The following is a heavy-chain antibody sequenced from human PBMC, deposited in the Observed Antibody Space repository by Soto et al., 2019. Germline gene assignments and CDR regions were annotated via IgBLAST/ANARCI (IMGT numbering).Heavy chain of an antibody. CDR3: AVPPVTRFLEWLGLDC. Sequence: QVQLVQSGAEVKKPGASVKVSCKASGYTFTSYDINWVRQATGQGLEWMGWLNPNSGNTGYAQKFQGRVTMTRNTSISTADMELSSLRSEDTAVYYCAVPPVTRFLEWLGLDCWGQGTLVTVSS. CDR1: GYTFTSYD. V-gene: IGHV1-8*01. J-gene: IGHJ4*02. D-gene: IGHD3-3*01. CDR2: LNPNSGNT.